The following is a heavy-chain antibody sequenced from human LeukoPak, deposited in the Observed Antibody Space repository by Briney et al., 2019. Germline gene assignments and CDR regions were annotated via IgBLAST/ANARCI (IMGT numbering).Heavy chain of an antibody. CDR3: ARAHMASSSVLHY. CDR2: ISYDGSNK. V-gene: IGHV3-30-3*01. D-gene: IGHD6-6*01. CDR1: GFTFSSYA. Sequence: GGSLRLSCAASGFTFSSYAMHWVRQAPGKGLEWVAVISYDGSNKYYADSVKGRFTISRDNSKNTLYLQMNSLRAEDTAVYHCARAHMASSSVLHYWGQGTLVTVSS. J-gene: IGHJ4*02.